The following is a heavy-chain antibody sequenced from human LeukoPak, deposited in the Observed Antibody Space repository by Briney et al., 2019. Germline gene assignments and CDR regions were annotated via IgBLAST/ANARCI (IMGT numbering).Heavy chain of an antibody. CDR3: ARDLGQYYDTSDNWFDP. CDR1: GFTFSSYE. V-gene: IGHV3-48*03. Sequence: GGSLRLFCAASGFTFSSYEMNWVRQAPGKGLEWVSSISSSGTTIYYADSVKGRFTISRDNAKNTLNLQMNSLRAEDTAVYYCARDLGQYYDTSDNWFDPWGQGTLVTVSS. CDR2: ISSSGTTI. J-gene: IGHJ5*02. D-gene: IGHD3-22*01.